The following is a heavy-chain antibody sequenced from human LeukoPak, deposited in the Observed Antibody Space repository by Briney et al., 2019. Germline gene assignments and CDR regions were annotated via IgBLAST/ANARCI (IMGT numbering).Heavy chain of an antibody. CDR2: LSGSGGST. CDR3: AKLEQSLSFH. J-gene: IGHJ4*02. CDR1: GXAFSSYA. V-gene: IGHV3-23*01. Sequence: GGSLRLSCAASGXAFSSYAMIWVRQAPGKGLEWVSSLSGSGGSTYYADSVKGRFTISRDNSKNTLYLQMDSLRAEDTAVYYCAKLEQSLSFHWGQGTLVTVSS. D-gene: IGHD6-19*01.